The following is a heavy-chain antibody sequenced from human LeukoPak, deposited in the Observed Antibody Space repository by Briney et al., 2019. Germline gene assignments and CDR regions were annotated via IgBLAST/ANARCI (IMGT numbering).Heavy chain of an antibody. V-gene: IGHV5-51*01. CDR1: GYSFTGYW. Sequence: GESLKISCKGSGYSFTGYWIGWVRQMPGKGLEWMGIIYPGDSDTRYSPSFQGQVTISADKSISTAYLQWSSLKASDTAMYYCARVAAAGHNYYYYYTDVWGKGTTVTVSS. CDR2: IYPGDSDT. J-gene: IGHJ6*03. D-gene: IGHD6-13*01. CDR3: ARVAAAGHNYYYYYTDV.